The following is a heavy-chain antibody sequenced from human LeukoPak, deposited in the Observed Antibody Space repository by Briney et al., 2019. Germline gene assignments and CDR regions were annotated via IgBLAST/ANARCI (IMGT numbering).Heavy chain of an antibody. CDR2: IYPADSDT. Sequence: GESLKISCQGSGYSFDNYWIAWVRQMPGKGLELMGVIYPADSDTKYSPSLQGQVTISADKSINTAYMQWSSLKASDTAMYYCARLVAVAGGIGYWGQGTLVTVSS. J-gene: IGHJ4*02. V-gene: IGHV5-51*01. D-gene: IGHD6-19*01. CDR1: GYSFDNYW. CDR3: ARLVAVAGGIGY.